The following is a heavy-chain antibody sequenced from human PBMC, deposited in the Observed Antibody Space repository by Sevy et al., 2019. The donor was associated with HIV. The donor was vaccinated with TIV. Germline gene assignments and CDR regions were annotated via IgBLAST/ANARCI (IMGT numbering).Heavy chain of an antibody. CDR3: ARSDYGDYVGWFGP. CDR1: GFTFSSSI. V-gene: IGHV3-48*02. J-gene: IGHJ5*02. Sequence: GGSLRLSCAASGFTFSSSIINWVRQAPGKGLEWVSSISGTGSTIYYADSVKGRFTISRDNAKNSLYLQMHSLRDEDTAVYYCARSDYGDYVGWFGPWGQGTLVTVSS. D-gene: IGHD4-17*01. CDR2: ISGTGSTI.